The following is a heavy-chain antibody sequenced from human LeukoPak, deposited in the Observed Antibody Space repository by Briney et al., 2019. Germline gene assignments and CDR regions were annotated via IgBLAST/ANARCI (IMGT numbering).Heavy chain of an antibody. CDR1: SGSISTSNYY. J-gene: IGHJ4*02. CDR2: IFYSGST. D-gene: IGHD3-10*01. V-gene: IGHV4-39*07. CDR3: ARHAAAMVRGVIDY. Sequence: SETLSLTCTVSSGSISTSNYYWGWVRQPPGRALEWIGNIFYSGSTYYSPSLKSRVTISVDTSKNQFSLKLSSVTAADTAVYYCARHAAAMVRGVIDYWGQGTLVTVSS.